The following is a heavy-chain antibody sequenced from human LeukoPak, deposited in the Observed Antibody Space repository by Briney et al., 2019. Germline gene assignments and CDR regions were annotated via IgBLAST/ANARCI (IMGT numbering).Heavy chain of an antibody. CDR3: ARGQWLENYFDY. J-gene: IGHJ4*02. CDR2: IRYDGSNK. D-gene: IGHD6-19*01. V-gene: IGHV3-30*02. CDR1: GSTFSNYG. Sequence: GGSLRLSCAASGSTFSNYGMHWVRQAPGKGLEWVAFIRYDGSNKYYAGSVKGRFTISGDNSENTLYLQVNSLRAEDTAVYYCARGQWLENYFDYWGQGTLVTVSS.